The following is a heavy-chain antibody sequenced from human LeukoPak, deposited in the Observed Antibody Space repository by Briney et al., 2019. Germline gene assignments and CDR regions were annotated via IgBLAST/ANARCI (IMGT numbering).Heavy chain of an antibody. D-gene: IGHD3-22*01. V-gene: IGHV4-39*07. CDR2: IYHSGST. CDR1: GGSISSSSYY. J-gene: IGHJ3*02. CDR3: AREATYFYDSKADFDI. Sequence: SETLSLTCTVSGGSISSSSYYWGWIRQPPGKGLEWIGYIYHSGSTYYNPSLKSRVTISVDRSKNQFSLKLNSVTAADTAVYYCAREATYFYDSKADFDIWGQGTMVTVSS.